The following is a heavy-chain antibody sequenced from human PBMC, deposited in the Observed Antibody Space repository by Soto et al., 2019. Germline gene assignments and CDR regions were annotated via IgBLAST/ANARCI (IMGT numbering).Heavy chain of an antibody. Sequence: PSETLSLPCTVSGGSISSYYWSWIRQPAGKGLEWIGRIYTSGSTNYNPSLKSRVTMSVDTSKNQFSLKLSSVTAADTAVYYCARDLQQPERQADYYYYGMDVWGQGTTVTVYS. J-gene: IGHJ6*02. CDR2: IYTSGST. CDR1: GGSISSYY. D-gene: IGHD1-1*01. CDR3: ARDLQQPERQADYYYYGMDV. V-gene: IGHV4-4*07.